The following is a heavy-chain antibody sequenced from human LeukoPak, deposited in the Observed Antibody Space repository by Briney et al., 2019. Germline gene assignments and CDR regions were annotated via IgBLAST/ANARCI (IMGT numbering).Heavy chain of an antibody. CDR1: GGSFSGYY. CDR3: ARNYYGSSLSNPTFDY. D-gene: IGHD3-22*01. V-gene: IGHV4-34*01. CDR2: IYHSGST. Sequence: SETLSLTCAVYGGSFSGYYWSWIRQPPGKGLEWIGEIYHSGSTNYNPSLKSRVTISVDKSKNQFSLKLSSVTAADTAVYYCARNYYGSSLSNPTFDYWGQGTLVTVSS. J-gene: IGHJ4*02.